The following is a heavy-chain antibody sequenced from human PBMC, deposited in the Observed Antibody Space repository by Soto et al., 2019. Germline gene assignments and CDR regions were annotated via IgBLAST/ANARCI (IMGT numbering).Heavy chain of an antibody. CDR1: GGSFSGYY. J-gene: IGHJ4*02. D-gene: IGHD3-10*01. V-gene: IGHV4-34*01. Sequence: QVQLQQWGAGLLKPSETLSLTCAVYGGSFSGYYWSWIRQPPGKGLEWIGEINHSGSTNYNPSLKIRVTISVDTSKNQFSLKLSSVTAADTAVYYCARGSGSYYGSGNNYWGQGTLVTVSS. CDR3: ARGSGSYYGSGNNY. CDR2: INHSGST.